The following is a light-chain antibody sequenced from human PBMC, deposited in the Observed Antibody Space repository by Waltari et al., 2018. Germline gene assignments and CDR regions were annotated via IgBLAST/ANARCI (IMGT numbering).Light chain of an antibody. CDR2: NAS. CDR1: QMVSDY. Sequence: EIVLTQSPATLSLSPGERATLSCRASQMVSDYLASYQQKPGKAPRLLIYNASNRATGIPARFSGSGSGTDFTLTISSLEPEDFAVYYCQQRSNWPLTFGGGTKVEIK. V-gene: IGKV3-11*01. J-gene: IGKJ4*01. CDR3: QQRSNWPLT.